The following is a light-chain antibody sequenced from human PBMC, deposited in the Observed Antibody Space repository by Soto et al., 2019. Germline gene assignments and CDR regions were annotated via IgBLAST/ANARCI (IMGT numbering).Light chain of an antibody. CDR1: QTISTW. J-gene: IGKJ1*01. Sequence: IQMTQSPSTLSASVGDRVTFTCRASQTISTWLAWYQQKPGEAPKLLIYKASTLEVGVPSRFSGSGSGTDFTLTINTLQPADFATYYCQQYNSYPWTFGQGSKV. CDR3: QQYNSYPWT. V-gene: IGKV1-5*03. CDR2: KAS.